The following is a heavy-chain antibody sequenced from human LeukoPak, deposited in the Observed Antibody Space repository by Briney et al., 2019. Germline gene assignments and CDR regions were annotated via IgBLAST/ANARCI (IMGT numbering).Heavy chain of an antibody. CDR1: EYRFNSYW. D-gene: IGHD1-26*01. CDR3: ARRPGGSAIDY. J-gene: IGHJ4*02. V-gene: IGHV5-10-1*01. CDR2: IDPSDSYT. Sequence: GESLRISCKGSEYRFNSYWISWVRQMPGKGLEWMGRIDPSDSYTNYSPSFQGHVTISADKSISTAFLQWSSLKASDTAMYYCARRPGGSAIDYWGQGTLVSVSS.